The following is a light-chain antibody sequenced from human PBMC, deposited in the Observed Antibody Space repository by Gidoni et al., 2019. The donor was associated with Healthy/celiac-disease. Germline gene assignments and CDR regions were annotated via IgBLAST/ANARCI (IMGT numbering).Light chain of an antibody. CDR1: QSISSW. CDR2: DAS. J-gene: IGKJ1*01. Sequence: GDRVTITCRASQSISSWLAWYQQKPGKAPKLLIYDASSLESGVPSRFSGSGSGTEFTLTISSLQPDDFATYYCQQYNSYSVTFGQXTKVEIK. CDR3: QQYNSYSVT. V-gene: IGKV1-5*01.